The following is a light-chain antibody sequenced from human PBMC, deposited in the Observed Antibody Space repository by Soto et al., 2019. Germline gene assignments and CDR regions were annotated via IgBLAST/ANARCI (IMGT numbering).Light chain of an antibody. CDR3: QQYNNWPPYT. CDR2: GAS. J-gene: IGKJ2*01. V-gene: IGKV3-15*01. Sequence: EIVMTQSPATLSVSPGERATLSCRASQSVTGNLAWYQQKPGQAPRLLIYGASTRATGIPARFSGSGFGTEFTLTNSSLQSEDFAVYYCQQYNNWPPYTFGQGTKLEIK. CDR1: QSVTGN.